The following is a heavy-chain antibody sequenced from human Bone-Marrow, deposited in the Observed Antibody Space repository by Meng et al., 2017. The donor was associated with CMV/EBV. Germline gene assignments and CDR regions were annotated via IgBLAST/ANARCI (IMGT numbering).Heavy chain of an antibody. CDR2: ISYDGSNK. J-gene: IGHJ6*02. Sequence: GGSLRLSCAASGFTFSSYAMHWVRQAPGKGLEWVAVISYDGSNKYYADAVKGRFTISRDTAKNSLYLQMNSLRAEDTAVYYCARDAMVRGVPKRYYYYGMDVWGQGTTVTVSS. CDR1: GFTFSSYA. V-gene: IGHV3-30-3*01. D-gene: IGHD3-10*01. CDR3: ARDAMVRGVPKRYYYYGMDV.